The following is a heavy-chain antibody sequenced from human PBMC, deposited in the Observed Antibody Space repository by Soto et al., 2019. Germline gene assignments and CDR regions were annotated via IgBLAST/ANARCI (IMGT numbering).Heavy chain of an antibody. D-gene: IGHD2-15*01. V-gene: IGHV4-30-4*01. Sequence: SETLSLTCTVSGGSISSGDYYWSWIRQPPGKGLEWIGYIDYSGSTYYNPSLKSRVTISVDTSKNQFSLKLSSVTAADTAVYYCASLGVVAATSSPRATYGMDVWGQGTTVTVSS. CDR2: IDYSGST. J-gene: IGHJ6*02. CDR3: ASLGVVAATSSPRATYGMDV. CDR1: GGSISSGDYY.